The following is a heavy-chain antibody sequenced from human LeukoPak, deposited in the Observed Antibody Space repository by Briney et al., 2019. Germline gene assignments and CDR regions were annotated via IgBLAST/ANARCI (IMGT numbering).Heavy chain of an antibody. Sequence: GGSLRLSCTASGFTFSDYSMNWVRQAPGKGLEWVSSISRRSRHVYYAASVKGRFTISRDNARNSVFLHLNRLRLDDTAVYYCARDLLFQSSGYRPFDIWGRGTRVSVSS. V-gene: IGHV3-21*06. J-gene: IGHJ4*02. CDR3: ARDLLFQSSGYRPFDI. CDR2: ISRRSRHV. CDR1: GFTFSDYS. D-gene: IGHD3-22*01.